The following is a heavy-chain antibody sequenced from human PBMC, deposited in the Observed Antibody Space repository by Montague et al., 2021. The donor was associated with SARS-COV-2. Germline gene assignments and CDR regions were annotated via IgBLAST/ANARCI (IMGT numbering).Heavy chain of an antibody. D-gene: IGHD6-19*01. J-gene: IGHJ2*01. Sequence: SLRLSCAASGFAFNNFAMTWVRQPPGKGLEWVSSIFGSGAGTYYADSVKGRFTISRDNSENTLYLQMNSLRAEDTAKYYCAKQPGAGAVVYWYFDLWGRGTVVSVSS. V-gene: IGHV3-23*01. CDR3: AKQPGAGAVVYWYFDL. CDR1: GFAFNNFA. CDR2: IFGSGAGT.